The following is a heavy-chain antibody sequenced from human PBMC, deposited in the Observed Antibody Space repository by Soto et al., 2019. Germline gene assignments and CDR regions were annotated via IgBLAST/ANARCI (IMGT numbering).Heavy chain of an antibody. D-gene: IGHD5-18*01. Sequence: QVQLVESGGGVVQPGRSLRLSCAGSGFTFNSYAIHWVRQAPGKGLEWVALISHDGRNKYYADSVKGRFTISGDTSKNTLFLHMNSLRPEDTAVYYCAGGYNYGTPTAYWGQGTLVTVSS. CDR2: ISHDGRNK. CDR3: AGGYNYGTPTAY. J-gene: IGHJ4*02. CDR1: GFTFNSYA. V-gene: IGHV3-30*03.